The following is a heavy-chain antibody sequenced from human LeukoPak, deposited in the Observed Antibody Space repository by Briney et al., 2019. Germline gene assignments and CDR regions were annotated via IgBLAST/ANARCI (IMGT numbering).Heavy chain of an antibody. CDR2: IYYSGST. D-gene: IGHD3-10*01. CDR1: GGSISSSSYY. CDR3: ARGAMVRGVINWFDP. V-gene: IGHV4-39*07. Sequence: SETLSLTCTVSGGSISSSSYYWGWISQPPEKGLEWIGRIYYSGSTYYNPSLKSRVTISVDTSKNQFSLKLSSVTAADTAVYYCARGAMVRGVINWFDPWGQGTLVTVSS. J-gene: IGHJ5*02.